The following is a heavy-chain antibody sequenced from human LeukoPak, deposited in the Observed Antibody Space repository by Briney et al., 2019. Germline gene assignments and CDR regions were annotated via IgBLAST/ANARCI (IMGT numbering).Heavy chain of an antibody. CDR3: AKDGGLWVSAHWGDS. CDR1: GFTFSSYT. J-gene: IGHJ4*02. Sequence: GGSLRLSCAASGFTFSSYTMSWVRQASGKGLEWVSTITTSDGNTYYADSVKGRFTVSRDNSKNTLFLQMNSLRAEDTAVYYCAKDGGLWVSAHWGDSWGRGTLVTVSS. D-gene: IGHD7-27*01. V-gene: IGHV3-23*01. CDR2: ITTSDGNT.